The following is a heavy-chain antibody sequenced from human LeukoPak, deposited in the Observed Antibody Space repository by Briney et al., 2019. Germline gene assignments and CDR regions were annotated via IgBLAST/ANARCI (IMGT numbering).Heavy chain of an antibody. Sequence: GGSLRLSCAASGFTFSDYSMNWVRPAPGKGLEWVSYIDGSGDTIYYADSVKGRFTISRDNAKNSLDLQMNSPRDEDTAVYYCSRRFDCWGQGTLVTVSS. CDR3: SRRFDC. J-gene: IGHJ4*02. V-gene: IGHV3-48*02. CDR1: GFTFSDYS. CDR2: IDGSGDTI.